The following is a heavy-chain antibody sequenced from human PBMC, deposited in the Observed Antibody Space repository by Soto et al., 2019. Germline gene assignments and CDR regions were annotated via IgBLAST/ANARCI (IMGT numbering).Heavy chain of an antibody. J-gene: IGHJ1*01. V-gene: IGHV4-31*03. CDR2: IYYSGST. D-gene: IGHD2-15*01. Sequence: QVQLQESGPGLVKPSQTLSLTCTVSSGSISSGGNYWSWIHQHPGKGLEWIGYIYYSGSTHYNPSLKSRVTILVDTSKNQFSLKLSSVTAADTAVSYCASAFMLGYCSGGTCYRHFQHWGQGTLVTVSS. CDR1: SGSISSGGNY. CDR3: ASAFMLGYCSGGTCYRHFQH.